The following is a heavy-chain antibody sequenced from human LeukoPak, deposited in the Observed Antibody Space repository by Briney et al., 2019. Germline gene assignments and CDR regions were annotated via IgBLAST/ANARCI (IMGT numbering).Heavy chain of an antibody. CDR1: GFTFSSYG. CDR3: AKVLRYFDGPPDY. V-gene: IGHV3-30*18. J-gene: IGHJ4*02. Sequence: HPGGSLRLSCAASGFTFSSYGMHWVRQAPGKGLEWVAVISYDGSNKYYADSVKGRFTISRDNSKNTLYLQMNSLRAEDTAVYYCAKVLRYFDGPPDYWGQGTLVTVSS. CDR2: ISYDGSNK. D-gene: IGHD3-9*01.